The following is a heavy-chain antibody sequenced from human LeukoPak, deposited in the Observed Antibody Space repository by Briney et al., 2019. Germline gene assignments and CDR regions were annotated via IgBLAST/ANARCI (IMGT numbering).Heavy chain of an antibody. CDR1: GGSISGLY. V-gene: IGHV4-4*07. CDR2: IYNSDNT. CDR3: ARGPYGAGSYGVDN. D-gene: IGHD3-10*01. Sequence: PSETLSLTCSVSGGSISGLYWSWIRQPAGKGLEWIGRIYNSDNTNYNPSLKSRVTMSIVTSKNQISLELSSVTAADTAVYYCARGPYGAGSYGVDNWGQAILVTVSS. J-gene: IGHJ4*02.